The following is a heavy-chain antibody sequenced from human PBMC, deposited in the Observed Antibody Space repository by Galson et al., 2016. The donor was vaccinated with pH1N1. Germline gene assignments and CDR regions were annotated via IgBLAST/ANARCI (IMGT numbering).Heavy chain of an antibody. V-gene: IGHV5-51*01. CDR3: ARQNDYGDYRGDAFDI. J-gene: IGHJ3*02. CDR1: GYNFASSW. D-gene: IGHD4-17*01. CDR2: IYLGGSLV. Sequence: QSGAEVKKPGESLKTSCKGSGYNFASSWIGWVRQMPGKGLEWMGIIYLGGSLVRYSPSFQGQVTISADKSINIVYLQWSSLKASDTAIYYCARQNDYGDYRGDAFDIWGQGTMVTVSS.